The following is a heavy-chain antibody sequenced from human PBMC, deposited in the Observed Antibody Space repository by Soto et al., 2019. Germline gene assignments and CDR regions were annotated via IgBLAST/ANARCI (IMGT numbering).Heavy chain of an antibody. V-gene: IGHV3-23*01. J-gene: IGHJ3*02. CDR2: ISYSADKT. CDR1: GFTFSNYV. Sequence: EVQLLESGGGLVQPGGSLRLSCAASGFTFSNYVMNWVRQAPGKGLEWVSTISYSADKTFYADSVKGRFTISRYNSRDTLFLQMNSLRADDAAVYYCARRARTATTNWGAFDIWGQGTMVTVSS. CDR3: ARRARTATTNWGAFDI. D-gene: IGHD1-7*01.